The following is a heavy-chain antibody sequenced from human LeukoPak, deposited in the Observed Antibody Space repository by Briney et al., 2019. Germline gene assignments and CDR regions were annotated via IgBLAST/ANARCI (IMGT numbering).Heavy chain of an antibody. CDR3: AKAARAGAYFDY. Sequence: GGSLRLSCAASGFTFRSYEMNWVRQAPGKGLEWVSYISTSGSTIYYADSVKGRFTISRDNAKNSLYLQMNSLRAEDTALYYCAKAARAGAYFDYWGQGTLVTVSS. V-gene: IGHV3-48*03. D-gene: IGHD4/OR15-4a*01. CDR2: ISTSGSTI. J-gene: IGHJ4*02. CDR1: GFTFRSYE.